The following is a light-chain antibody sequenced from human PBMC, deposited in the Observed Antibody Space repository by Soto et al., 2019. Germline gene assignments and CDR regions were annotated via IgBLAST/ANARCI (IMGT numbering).Light chain of an antibody. CDR1: QNITNN. J-gene: IGKJ1*01. Sequence: DIQMTQSPSSRSASIGDRVTITCQASQNITNNLSWYQQKPGKAPNLLIYHASKLAKGVTSRFSGSGSGTDFSFIITSLQREDLATYYCQQSYSTPRTLGQGTKVDIK. CDR3: QQSYSTPRT. CDR2: HAS. V-gene: IGKV1-33*01.